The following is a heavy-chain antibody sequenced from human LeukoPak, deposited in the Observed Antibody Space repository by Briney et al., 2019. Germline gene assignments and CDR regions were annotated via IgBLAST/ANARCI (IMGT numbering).Heavy chain of an antibody. CDR1: GFTFSDYY. D-gene: IGHD1-1*01. CDR3: ARARTGKSYYYMDV. Sequence: GGSLRLSCAASGFTFSDYYMSWLRQAPGKGLEWVSYISSSGSTIYYADSVKGRFTISRDNAKNSLYLQMNSLRAEDTAVYYCARARTGKSYYYMDVWGKGTTVTVSS. CDR2: ISSSGSTI. V-gene: IGHV3-11*04. J-gene: IGHJ6*03.